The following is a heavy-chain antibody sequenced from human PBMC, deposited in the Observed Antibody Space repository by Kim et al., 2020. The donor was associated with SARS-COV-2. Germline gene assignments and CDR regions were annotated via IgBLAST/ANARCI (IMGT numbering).Heavy chain of an antibody. Sequence: GGSLRLSCAAPGFTVSSTYMSWLRQAPGQGLEWVSVIYSDGSTHYADSVKGRFTISRDSLKNTLYLQMNTLSAEDTAVYYCAKGGGAFCGTDCYRTFDSWGQGTLVTVSS. CDR3: AKGGGAFCGTDCYRTFDS. D-gene: IGHD2-21*02. CDR1: GFTVSSTY. CDR2: IYSDGST. V-gene: IGHV3-66*01. J-gene: IGHJ4*02.